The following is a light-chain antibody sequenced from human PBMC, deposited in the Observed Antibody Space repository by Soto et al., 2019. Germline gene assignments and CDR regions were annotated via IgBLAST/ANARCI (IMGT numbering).Light chain of an antibody. CDR2: AAS. CDR3: QQSYSAPPWT. CDR1: DNIAKY. J-gene: IGKJ1*01. V-gene: IGKV1-39*01. Sequence: DIQTTQSPSSLSASVGDRVTITCRTSDNIAKYLNWYQQKPGQVPKLLIVAASRLQSGVPTRFSGSGSGTDFTLTINNLQPEDFATYYRQQSYSAPPWTFGQGTKVEVK.